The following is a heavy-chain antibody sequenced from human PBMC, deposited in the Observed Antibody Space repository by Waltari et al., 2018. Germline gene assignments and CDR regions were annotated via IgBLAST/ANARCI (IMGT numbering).Heavy chain of an antibody. CDR1: GFRFGDPW. CDR2: ITGIAFGATT. J-gene: IGHJ1*01. CDR3: TTFGRVGRGY. D-gene: IGHD1-26*01. Sequence: EVQLVESGGVLVKPGESLRLPCRDSGFRFGDPWRIWVRRAPGKGLEWVGSITGIAFGATTDYAASVKGRFTISRDDSKNTVYLQMNSLQTEDTAVYYCTTFGRVGRGYWGQGGLVIVSS. V-gene: IGHV3-15*01.